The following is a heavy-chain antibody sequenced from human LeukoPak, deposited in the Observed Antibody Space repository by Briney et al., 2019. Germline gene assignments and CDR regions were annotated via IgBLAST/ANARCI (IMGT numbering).Heavy chain of an antibody. CDR2: ISYDGGNE. J-gene: IGHJ4*02. D-gene: IGHD6-19*01. Sequence: GGSLRLSCTPSGFIFEDFAMHWVRQAPGKGLEWVALISYDGGNENYADSVKGRFTISRDNSKNILYLHMNSLRPEDTAVYYCARDPPFSSGWSQNHFDHWGQGTLVTVSS. CDR1: GFIFEDFA. CDR3: ARDPPFSSGWSQNHFDH. V-gene: IGHV3-30*04.